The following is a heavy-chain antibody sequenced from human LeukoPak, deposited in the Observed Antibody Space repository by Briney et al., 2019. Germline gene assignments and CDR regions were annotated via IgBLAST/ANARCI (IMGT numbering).Heavy chain of an antibody. J-gene: IGHJ4*02. CDR2: ISSSSSTI. D-gene: IGHD3-3*01. Sequence: PGGSLRLSCAASGFTFSSYSMNWVRQAPGKGLEWVSYISSSSSTIYYADSVKGRFTISRDNAKNSLYLQMDSLGDEDTAVYYCARDGDLNDYWGQGTLVTVSS. CDR1: GFTFSSYS. V-gene: IGHV3-48*02. CDR3: ARDGDLNDY.